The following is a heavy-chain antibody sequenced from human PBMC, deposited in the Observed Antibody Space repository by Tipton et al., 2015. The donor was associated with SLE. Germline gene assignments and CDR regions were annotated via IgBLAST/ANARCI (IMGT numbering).Heavy chain of an antibody. D-gene: IGHD3-10*01. CDR3: AKGSAAWFHYAMDI. V-gene: IGHV3-13*01. CDR2: IGTIGDT. Sequence: SLRLSCAASGFTFSTSDMHWVRQTPGKGLEWVSAIGTIGDTYYPDSVKGRFTISRENAKNSLYLQMHSLTAGDTAIYYCAKGSAAWFHYAMDIWGQGTAVTVSS. CDR1: GFTFSTSD. J-gene: IGHJ6*02.